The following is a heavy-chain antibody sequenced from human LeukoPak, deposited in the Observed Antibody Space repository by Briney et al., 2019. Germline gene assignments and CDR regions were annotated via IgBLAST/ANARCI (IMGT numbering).Heavy chain of an antibody. CDR2: IYHSGST. J-gene: IGHJ4*02. D-gene: IGHD3-22*01. CDR1: GGSISSYY. CDR3: ARDPYYYDSSGYPPSYYFDY. V-gene: IGHV4-59*12. Sequence: PSETLSLTCTVSGGSISSYYWSWIRQPPGKGLEWIGTIYHSGSTYYNPSLKSRVTISVDTSKNQFSLKLTSVTAADTAVYYCARDPYYYDSSGYPPSYYFDYWGQGTLVTVSS.